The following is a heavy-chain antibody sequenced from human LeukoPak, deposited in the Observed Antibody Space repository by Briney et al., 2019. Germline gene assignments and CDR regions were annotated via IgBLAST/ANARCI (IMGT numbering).Heavy chain of an antibody. D-gene: IGHD6-19*01. CDR2: IYYSGST. J-gene: IGHJ5*02. CDR3: ARGIALAGTVGWFDP. Sequence: SETLSLTCTFSGGSISSYYWSWIRQPPGKGLEWIGYIYYSGSTNYNPSLKSRVTISVDTSKNQFSLKLSSVTAADTAVYYCARGIALAGTVGWFDPWGQGTLVTVSS. CDR1: GGSISSYY. V-gene: IGHV4-59*01.